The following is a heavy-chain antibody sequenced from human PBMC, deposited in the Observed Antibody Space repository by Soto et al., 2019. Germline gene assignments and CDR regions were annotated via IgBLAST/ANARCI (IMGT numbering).Heavy chain of an antibody. J-gene: IGHJ5*02. V-gene: IGHV4-30-2*01. CDR1: GGSISSGGYS. CDR2: IYHSGST. D-gene: IGHD3-22*01. Sequence: SETLSLTCAVSGGSISSGGYSWSWIRQPPGKGLEWIGYIYHSGSTYYNPSLKSRVTISVDRSKNQFSLKLSSVTAADTAVYYCDRLSSGYYHVDTWGQGTLVTVSS. CDR3: DRLSSGYYHVDT.